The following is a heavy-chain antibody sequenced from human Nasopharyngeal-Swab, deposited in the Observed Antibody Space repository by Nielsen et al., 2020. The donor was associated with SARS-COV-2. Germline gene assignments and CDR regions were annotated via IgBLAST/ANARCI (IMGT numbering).Heavy chain of an antibody. D-gene: IGHD1-26*01. CDR1: GFTFSSYA. Sequence: GGSLRLSCAASGFTFSSYAMNWGRQAPGKGLEWVSTISGSGSNTYYADAVKGRFTISRDNSKNTLYLQMSSLKGEDTAVYYCANRMPTVGATRYYCFDSWGQGTLVTVSS. V-gene: IGHV3-23*01. J-gene: IGHJ4*02. CDR3: ANRMPTVGATRYYCFDS. CDR2: ISGSGSNT.